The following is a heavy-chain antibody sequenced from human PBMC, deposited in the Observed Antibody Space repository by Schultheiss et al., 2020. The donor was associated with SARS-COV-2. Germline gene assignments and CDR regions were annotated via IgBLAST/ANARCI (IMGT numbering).Heavy chain of an antibody. V-gene: IGHV3-30*18. CDR2: ISYDGSNK. CDR1: GFMFGTYW. D-gene: IGHD3-16*01. J-gene: IGHJ4*02. CDR3: AKGRDDYIGPHFDY. Sequence: GGSLRLSCEASGFMFGTYWMDWVRQAPGKGLEWVAVISYDGSNKYYADSVKGRFTISRDNSKNTLYLQMNSLRAEDTAVYYCAKGRDDYIGPHFDYWGQGTLVTVSS.